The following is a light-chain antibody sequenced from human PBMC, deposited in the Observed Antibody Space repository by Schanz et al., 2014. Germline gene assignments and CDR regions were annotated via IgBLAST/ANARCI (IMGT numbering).Light chain of an antibody. V-gene: IGKV3-11*01. CDR3: QQRSNWSIT. Sequence: EIVLTQSPATLSLSPGERATLSCRASQSIGTYLAWYQQKPGQAPSLLIYDASNRATGTPGRFSGSGSGTDFTLSISSLEPEDFAVYYCQQRSNWSITFGQGTRLEIK. CDR2: DAS. J-gene: IGKJ5*01. CDR1: QSIGTY.